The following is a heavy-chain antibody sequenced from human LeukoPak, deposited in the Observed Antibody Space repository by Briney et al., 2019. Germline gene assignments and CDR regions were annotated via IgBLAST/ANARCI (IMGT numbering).Heavy chain of an antibody. D-gene: IGHD2-15*01. CDR3: ARDFGLRCSGATCYSVYYYGMDV. V-gene: IGHV3-7*03. J-gene: IGHJ6*04. CDR2: IKQGGSEK. Sequence: GGSLRLSCSASGFSFSNYAMYWVRQAPGKGLEWVANIKQGGSEKYYVDSVKGRFTISRDNAKNSLYLQMNSLRAEDTAVYYCARDFGLRCSGATCYSVYYYGMDVWGKGTTVTVSS. CDR1: GFSFSNYA.